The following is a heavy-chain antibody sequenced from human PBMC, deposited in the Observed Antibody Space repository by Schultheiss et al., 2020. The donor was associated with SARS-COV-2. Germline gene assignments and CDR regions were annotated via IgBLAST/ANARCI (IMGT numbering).Heavy chain of an antibody. D-gene: IGHD3-22*01. V-gene: IGHV4-59*05. CDR3: AKYYDSSGLDY. CDR2: IYYSGST. Sequence: SQTLSLTCTVSGGSISSYYWSWIRQPPGKGLEWIGSIYYSGSTYYNPSLKSRVTISVDTSKNQFSLKLSSVTTADTAVYYCAKYYDSSGLDYWGQGTLVTVSS. J-gene: IGHJ4*02. CDR1: GGSISSYY.